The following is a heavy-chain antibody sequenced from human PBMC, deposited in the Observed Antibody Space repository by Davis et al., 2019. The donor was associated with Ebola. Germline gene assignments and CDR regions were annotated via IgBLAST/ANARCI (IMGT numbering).Heavy chain of an antibody. D-gene: IGHD1-1*01. Sequence: MPSETLSLTCAVSGGSISSGGYSWSWIRQPPGKGLEWIGEINHSGSTNYNPSLKSRVTISVDTSKNQFSLKLSSVTAADTAVYYCARGPRDDDPTQNYYYYGMDVWGQGTTVTVSS. CDR3: ARGPRDDDPTQNYYYYGMDV. CDR2: INHSGST. CDR1: GGSISSGGYS. J-gene: IGHJ6*02. V-gene: IGHV4-61*08.